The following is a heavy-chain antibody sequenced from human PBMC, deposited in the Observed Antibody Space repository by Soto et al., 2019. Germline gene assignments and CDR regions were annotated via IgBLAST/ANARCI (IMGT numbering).Heavy chain of an antibody. Sequence: GESLKISCKGSGYSFTSYWIGWVRQMPGKGLAWMGIIYPGDSDTRSSPSFQGQVTISADKSISTAYLQWSSLKASDTAMYYCARSLSAYSYVSGITRNYYYCMDVWGQGTTVTVSS. CDR3: ARSLSAYSYVSGITRNYYYCMDV. J-gene: IGHJ6*02. CDR2: IYPGDSDT. CDR1: GYSFTSYW. D-gene: IGHD3-10*01. V-gene: IGHV5-51*01.